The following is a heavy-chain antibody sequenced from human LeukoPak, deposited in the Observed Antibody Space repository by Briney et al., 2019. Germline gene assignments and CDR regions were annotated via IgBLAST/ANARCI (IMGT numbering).Heavy chain of an antibody. CDR2: IFSSGST. J-gene: IGHJ4*02. V-gene: IGHV4-31*03. Sequence: SQTLSLTCSVSGGSISSGGFYWSWIRQHPGKGLEWIGYIFSSGSTYYSPSLKSRVTISVDTSKNQLSLRLNSVTAADTAVYFCARFRDILTVLDWGQGTLVTVSS. CDR3: ARFRDILTVLD. D-gene: IGHD3-9*01. CDR1: GGSISSGGFY.